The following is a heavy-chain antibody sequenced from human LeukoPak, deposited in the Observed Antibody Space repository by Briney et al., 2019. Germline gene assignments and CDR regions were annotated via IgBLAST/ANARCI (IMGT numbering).Heavy chain of an antibody. J-gene: IGHJ3*02. Sequence: PGGSLRLSCAASGFTFSSYEMNWVRQAPGKGLEWLSYISDSGSTMHYADSVKGRLTISRDNAKNSLYLQMNSLRAEDTAVYYCARDWQNYYDSSGYHLNDAFDIWGQGTMVTVSS. V-gene: IGHV3-48*03. CDR1: GFTFSSYE. CDR3: ARDWQNYYDSSGYHLNDAFDI. D-gene: IGHD3-22*01. CDR2: ISDSGSTM.